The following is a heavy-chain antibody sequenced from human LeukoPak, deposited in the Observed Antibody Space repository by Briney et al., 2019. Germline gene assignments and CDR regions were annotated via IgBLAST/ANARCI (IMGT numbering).Heavy chain of an antibody. Sequence: PGGSLRLSCAASGFTFSSYWMSWVRQAPGKGLEWVANIKQDGSEEHSVDSVKGRLTISRDNARNSLYLQMNSLRAEDTAVYYCAPRPSMTTVTTSTYFDYWGQGTLVTVSS. CDR1: GFTFSSYW. D-gene: IGHD4-11*01. J-gene: IGHJ4*02. CDR3: APRPSMTTVTTSTYFDY. V-gene: IGHV3-7*01. CDR2: IKQDGSEE.